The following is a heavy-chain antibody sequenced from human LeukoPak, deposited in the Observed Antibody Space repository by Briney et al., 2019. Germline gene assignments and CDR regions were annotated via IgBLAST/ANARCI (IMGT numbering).Heavy chain of an antibody. Sequence: SETLSLTCTVSGSSISSGSYYWSWIRQPAGKGLEWIGRIYTSGSTNYNPSLKSRVTISVDTSKNQFSLKLSSVTAADTAVYYCASVEYGAFDYWGQGTLVTVSS. CDR2: IYTSGST. CDR1: GSSISSGSYY. CDR3: ASVEYGAFDY. J-gene: IGHJ4*02. D-gene: IGHD4-17*01. V-gene: IGHV4-61*02.